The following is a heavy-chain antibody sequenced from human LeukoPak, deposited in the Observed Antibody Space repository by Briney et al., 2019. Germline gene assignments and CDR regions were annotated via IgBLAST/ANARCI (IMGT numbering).Heavy chain of an antibody. V-gene: IGHV4-30-2*01. CDR2: IYHSGST. D-gene: IGHD3-3*01. CDR3: ARVVYRAIFGVATYYFDY. J-gene: IGHJ4*02. Sequence: PSQTLYLTCTVSGGSISSGGYYWSWIRQPPGKGLEWIGYIYHSGSTYYNPSLKSRVTISVDRSKNQFSLKLSSVTAADTAVYYCARVVYRAIFGVATYYFDYWGQGTLVTVSS. CDR1: GGSISSGGYY.